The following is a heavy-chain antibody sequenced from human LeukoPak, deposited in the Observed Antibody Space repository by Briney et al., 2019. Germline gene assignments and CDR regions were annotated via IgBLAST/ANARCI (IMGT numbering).Heavy chain of an antibody. CDR3: ARGPDYAAPLTGFDY. CDR2: INPSGGST. Sequence: ASVKVSCKASGYTFTSYYMHWARQAPGQGLEWMGIINPSGGSTSYAQKFQGRVTMTRDMSTSTVYMELSSLRSEDTAVYYCARGPDYAAPLTGFDYWGQGTLVTVSS. V-gene: IGHV1-46*01. D-gene: IGHD4-17*01. CDR1: GYTFTSYY. J-gene: IGHJ4*02.